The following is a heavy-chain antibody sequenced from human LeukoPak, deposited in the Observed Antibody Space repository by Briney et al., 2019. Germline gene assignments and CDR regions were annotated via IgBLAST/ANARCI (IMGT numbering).Heavy chain of an antibody. J-gene: IGHJ3*02. D-gene: IGHD5-18*01. Sequence: SETLSLTCTVSGGSISSYYWSWIRQPPGKGLEWIGYIYYSGSTNYNPSLESRVTMSVDTSKNQFSLKLRSVTAADTAVYYCARPGVGSGRYGAFDIWGQGTMVTVSS. CDR1: GGSISSYY. V-gene: IGHV4-59*08. CDR2: IYYSGST. CDR3: ARPGVGSGRYGAFDI.